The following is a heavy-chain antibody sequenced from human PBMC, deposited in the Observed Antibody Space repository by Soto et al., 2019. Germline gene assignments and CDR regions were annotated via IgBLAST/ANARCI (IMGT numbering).Heavy chain of an antibody. CDR1: GGSFSGYY. J-gene: IGHJ5*02. Sequence: SETLSLTCAVYGGSFSGYYWSWIRQPPGEGLEWIGEINHSGSTNYNPSLKSRVTISVDTSKNQFSLKLSSVTAADTAVYYCARGDYDILTGYYRNGWFDPWGQGTLVTVSS. CDR3: ARGDYDILTGYYRNGWFDP. CDR2: INHSGST. V-gene: IGHV4-34*01. D-gene: IGHD3-9*01.